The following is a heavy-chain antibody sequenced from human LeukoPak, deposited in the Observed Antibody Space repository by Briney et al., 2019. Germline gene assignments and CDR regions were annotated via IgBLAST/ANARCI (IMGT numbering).Heavy chain of an antibody. Sequence: GGSLRLSCAASGFTFSSYGMHWVRQAPGKGLEWVAVISYDGSNKYYADSVKGRFTISRDNSKNTLYLQMNSLRAEDTAVYYCAKDVFLYSLDYWGQGTLVTVSS. J-gene: IGHJ4*02. CDR2: ISYDGSNK. CDR3: AKDVFLYSLDY. V-gene: IGHV3-30*18. D-gene: IGHD2-15*01. CDR1: GFTFSSYG.